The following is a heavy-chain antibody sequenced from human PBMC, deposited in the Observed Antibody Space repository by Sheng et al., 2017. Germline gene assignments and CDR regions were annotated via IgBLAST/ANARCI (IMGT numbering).Heavy chain of an antibody. Sequence: EVQLVESGGGWIQPGGSLRLSCVASGFTVSSSYMSWVRQAPGKGLECVSVIYSDGSTYYADSVKGRFTISRDNSKNTLYLQMNNLRAEDTAVYYCSRVLGSNGNTYGIDRWGQGTLVTVSS. CDR3: SRVLGSNGNTYGIDR. CDR2: IYSDGST. J-gene: IGHJ4*02. D-gene: IGHD5-18*01. V-gene: IGHV3-53*01. CDR1: GFTVSSSY.